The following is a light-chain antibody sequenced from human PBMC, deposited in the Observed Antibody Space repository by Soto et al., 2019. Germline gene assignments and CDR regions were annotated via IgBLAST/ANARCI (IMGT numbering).Light chain of an antibody. Sequence: DIVMTQSPDSLAVSLGERATINCKSSQSVLHSPNNKNFLAWYQQKPGQPPSLLIYWASTRESGVPDRFSGSGSGTDFTLTISSLQAEDVAVYYCQQYYSVPLTFGGGTKVEIK. CDR3: QQYYSVPLT. V-gene: IGKV4-1*01. CDR2: WAS. J-gene: IGKJ4*01. CDR1: QSVLHSPNNKNF.